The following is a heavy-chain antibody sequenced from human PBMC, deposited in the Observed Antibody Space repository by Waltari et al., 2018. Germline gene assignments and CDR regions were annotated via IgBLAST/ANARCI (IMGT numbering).Heavy chain of an antibody. V-gene: IGHV3-30*18. CDR2: ISCAGNIE. D-gene: IGHD6-13*01. J-gene: IGHJ6*02. CDR1: GFTLSTYG. CDR3: AKAQRECSSWRNYYYFGLDV. Sequence: QVQLVESGGGVVQPGRSLRLSCAASGFTLSTYGMHWVRQAPGKGLEWVAVISCAGNIEKYADAVKGRFTISRDSSGDTLYLQMNSLTPEDTAVYYCAKAQRECSSWRNYYYFGLDVWGQGTTVTVSS.